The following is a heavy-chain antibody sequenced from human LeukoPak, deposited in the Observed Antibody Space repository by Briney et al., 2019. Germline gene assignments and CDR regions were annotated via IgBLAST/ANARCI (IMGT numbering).Heavy chain of an antibody. D-gene: IGHD3-3*01. V-gene: IGHV4-34*01. CDR1: GGSFSGYY. Sequence: SETLSLTCAVYGGSFSGYYWSWIRQPPGKGLEWIGEINHSGSTNYNPYLKSRVTISVDTSKNQFSLKLSSVTAADTAVYYCASFRFLEWSYYYYGMDVWGQGTTVTVSS. CDR2: INHSGST. CDR3: ASFRFLEWSYYYYGMDV. J-gene: IGHJ6*02.